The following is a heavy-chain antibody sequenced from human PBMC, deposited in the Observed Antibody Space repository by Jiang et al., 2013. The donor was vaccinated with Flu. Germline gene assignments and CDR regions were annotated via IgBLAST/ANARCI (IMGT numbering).Heavy chain of an antibody. Sequence: PGLVKPSETLSLTCTVSGGSISSYYWSWIRQPPGKGLEWIGFIFYNGSTNYNPSLKSRLTMSVDTSKNQLSLKLSSVTAGDTAVYYCARDRVGKGLHTFWDWGQGTVVT. V-gene: IGHV4-59*01. D-gene: IGHD3-16*01. CDR2: IFYNGST. CDR3: ARDRVGKGLHTFWD. CDR1: GGSISSYY. J-gene: IGHJ4*02.